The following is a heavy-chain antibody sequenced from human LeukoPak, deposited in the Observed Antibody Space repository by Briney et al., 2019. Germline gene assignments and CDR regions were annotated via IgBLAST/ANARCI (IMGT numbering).Heavy chain of an antibody. CDR3: ARVGSASSSSASGYYFDY. Sequence: GRSLRLSCAASGFTFSSYAMHWVRQAPGKGLEWVAVISYDGSNKHYADSVKGRFTISRDNSKNTLYLQMNSLRAEDTAVYYCARVGSASSSSASGYYFDYWGQGTLVTVSS. CDR1: GFTFSSYA. D-gene: IGHD6-6*01. CDR2: ISYDGSNK. J-gene: IGHJ4*02. V-gene: IGHV3-30*04.